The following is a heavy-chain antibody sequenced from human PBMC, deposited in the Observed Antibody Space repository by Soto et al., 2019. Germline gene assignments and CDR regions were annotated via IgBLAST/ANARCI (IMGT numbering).Heavy chain of an antibody. V-gene: IGHV5-51*01. Sequence: PGESLKISCKGSGYSFTSYWIGWVRQMPGKGLEWMGIIYPGGSDTRYSPSFQGQVTISADKSISTAYLQWSSLKASDTAMYYCARATGYYYDSSGYYYWGQGTLVTVS. CDR2: IYPGGSDT. J-gene: IGHJ4*02. CDR1: GYSFTSYW. D-gene: IGHD3-22*01. CDR3: ARATGYYYDSSGYYY.